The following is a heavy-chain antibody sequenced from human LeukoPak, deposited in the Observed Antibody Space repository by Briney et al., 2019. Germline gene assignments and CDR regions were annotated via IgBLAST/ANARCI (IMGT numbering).Heavy chain of an antibody. CDR2: ISNDGGNR. V-gene: IGHV3-30-3*01. D-gene: IGHD2-15*01. Sequence: QPGGSLRLSCVASGFTSGFTFSYYAMHWVRQAPGKGLEWVAFISNDGGNRYFANSVMGRFTISRDNSKNTVYLQMNSLGAEDTAVYYCADSDGYYYDVWGQGTLVTVS. J-gene: IGHJ4*02. CDR1: GFTFSYYA. CDR3: ADSDGYYYDV.